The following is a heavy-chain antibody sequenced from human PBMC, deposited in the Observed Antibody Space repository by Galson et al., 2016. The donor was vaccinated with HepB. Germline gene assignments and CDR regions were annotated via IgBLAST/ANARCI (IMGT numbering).Heavy chain of an antibody. J-gene: IGHJ4*02. CDR1: GLSINSNY. CDR3: ARQDFAGVYFDY. Sequence: SLRLSCAVSGLSINSNYMTWVRQAPGKGLEWVSFLYSSGNTYYADSVKGRFTFSRDNSKNTLYLQMTSQTVDDTAVYYCARQDFAGVYFDYWGQGTLVTVSS. CDR2: LYSSGNT. V-gene: IGHV3-66*04. D-gene: IGHD7-27*01.